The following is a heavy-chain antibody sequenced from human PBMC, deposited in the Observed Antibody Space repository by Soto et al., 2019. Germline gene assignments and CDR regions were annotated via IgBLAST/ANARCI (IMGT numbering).Heavy chain of an antibody. J-gene: IGHJ6*02. Sequence: QVQLVQSGDEVKKPAASVKVSCKASGYTFNRYGLSWVRQAPGQGLEWMGWISAYNGNIKNAQKLQGRVTMTTDTSTSTAYIELRSLRSDDTAVYYCARHGASILNGMDVWGQGTTVTVSS. V-gene: IGHV1-18*01. CDR1: GYTFNRYG. CDR3: ARHGASILNGMDV. D-gene: IGHD4-17*01. CDR2: ISAYNGNI.